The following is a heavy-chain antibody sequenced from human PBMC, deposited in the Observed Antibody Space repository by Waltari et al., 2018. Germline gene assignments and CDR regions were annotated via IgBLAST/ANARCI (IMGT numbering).Heavy chain of an antibody. CDR3: ARYRPDGSWSRYYYGMDV. CDR2: INHSGST. V-gene: IGHV4-34*01. Sequence: QVQLQQWGAGLLKPSETLSLTCAVYGGSFSGYYWSWIRQPPGKGLEWIGEINHSGSTNYNPSLKSRVTISVDTSKNQFSLKLSSVTAADTAVYYCARYRPDGSWSRYYYGMDVWGQGTTVTVSS. D-gene: IGHD6-13*01. CDR1: GGSFSGYY. J-gene: IGHJ6*02.